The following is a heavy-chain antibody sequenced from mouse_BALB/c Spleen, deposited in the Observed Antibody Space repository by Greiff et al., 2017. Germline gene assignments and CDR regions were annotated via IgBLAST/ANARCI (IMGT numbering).Heavy chain of an antibody. V-gene: IGHV1-54*01. D-gene: IGHD1-1*01. CDR1: GYAFTNYL. Sequence: QVQLQQSGAELVRPGTSVKVSCKASGYAFTNYLIEWVKQRPGQGLEWIGVINPGSGGTNYNEKFKGKATLTADKSSSTAYMQLSSLTSDDSAVYFCARTTVVAPSAYGGQGTLVTVSA. CDR3: ARTTVVAPSAY. J-gene: IGHJ3*01. CDR2: INPGSGGT.